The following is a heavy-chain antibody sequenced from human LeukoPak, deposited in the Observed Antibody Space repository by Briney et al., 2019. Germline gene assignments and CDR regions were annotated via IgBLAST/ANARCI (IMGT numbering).Heavy chain of an antibody. CDR3: ARVPEGERSAYYFNY. J-gene: IGHJ4*02. CDR2: ISSSSSYI. CDR1: GFTFSSYS. D-gene: IGHD3-3*01. V-gene: IGHV3-21*04. Sequence: GGSLRLSCAASGFTFSSYSMNWVRQAPGKGLEWVSSISSSSSYIYYADSVKGRFTISRDNAKNSLYLQMNSLRAEDTGVYYCARVPEGERSAYYFNYWGQGTLVTVSS.